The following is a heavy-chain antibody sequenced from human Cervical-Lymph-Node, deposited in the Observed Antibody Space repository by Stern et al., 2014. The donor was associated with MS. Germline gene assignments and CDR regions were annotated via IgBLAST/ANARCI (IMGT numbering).Heavy chain of an antibody. CDR2: IRSKGHGGTT. D-gene: IGHD3-22*01. CDR3: TRDYDSTGSLGYYFDF. Sequence: EVQLEESGGGLVQPGRSLRVSCTASGFTFGDYAMSWFRQAPGKGLEWVGLIRSKGHGGTTEYAASVKGRFTISRDDSKSIAYLQMNSLKTEDTAVYYCTRDYDSTGSLGYYFDFWGQGTLVTVSS. J-gene: IGHJ4*02. CDR1: GFTFGDYA. V-gene: IGHV3-49*03.